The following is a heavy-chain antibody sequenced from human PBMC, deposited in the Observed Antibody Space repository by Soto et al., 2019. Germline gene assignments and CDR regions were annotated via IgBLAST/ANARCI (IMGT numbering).Heavy chain of an antibody. CDR3: ARVIVGATSGQIDY. J-gene: IGHJ4*02. CDR2: IIPILGTA. CDR1: GGTFSSYA. Sequence: SVKVSCKASGGTFSSYAISWVRQAPGQGLEWMGGIIPILGTANYAQKFQGRVTITADESTSTAYMELSSLRSEDTAVYYCARVIVGATSGQIDYWGQGTLVTVSS. D-gene: IGHD1-26*01. V-gene: IGHV1-69*13.